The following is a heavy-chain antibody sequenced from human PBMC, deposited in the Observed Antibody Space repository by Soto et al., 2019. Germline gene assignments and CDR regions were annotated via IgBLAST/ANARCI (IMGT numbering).Heavy chain of an antibody. J-gene: IGHJ5*02. CDR3: ARDPRTTYYDFLNWFDP. V-gene: IGHV1-69*01. CDR1: GGTFSSYA. CDR2: IIPIFGTA. D-gene: IGHD3-3*01. Sequence: QVQLVQSGAEVKKPGSSVKVSCKASGGTFSSYAISWVRQAPGQGLEWMGGIIPIFGTANYAQKFQGRVTITADESTSTADMERSSLRSEDTAVYYCARDPRTTYYDFLNWFDPWGKGTLVTVSS.